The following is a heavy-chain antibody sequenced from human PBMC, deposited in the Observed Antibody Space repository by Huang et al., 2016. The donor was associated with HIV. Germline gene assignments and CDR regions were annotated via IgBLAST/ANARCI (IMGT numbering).Heavy chain of an antibody. D-gene: IGHD3-22*01. CDR3: ARDRDFYDSSGYRGFNYFDY. J-gene: IGHJ4*02. Sequence: DGSTSYAQKFLGRVTTTRDTSTNTVFMELSSLRSEDTAVYYCARDRDFYDSSGYRGFNYFDYWGQGTLVTVSS. V-gene: IGHV1-46*01. CDR2: DGST.